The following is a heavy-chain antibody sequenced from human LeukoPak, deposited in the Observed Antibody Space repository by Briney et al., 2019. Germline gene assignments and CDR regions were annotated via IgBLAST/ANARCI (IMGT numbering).Heavy chain of an antibody. J-gene: IGHJ4*02. CDR3: ANEIRPNDY. CDR2: ISIRGGRT. V-gene: IGHV3-23*01. Sequence: GGSLRLSCAVSGFTFSSHAMSWVRQAPGKGLERISAISIRGGRTYYADSVRGRFSISRDNSKNTVYLQMNRLRGDDTAVYYCANEIRPNDYWGQGTLVTVSS. CDR1: GFTFSSHA. D-gene: IGHD4-17*01.